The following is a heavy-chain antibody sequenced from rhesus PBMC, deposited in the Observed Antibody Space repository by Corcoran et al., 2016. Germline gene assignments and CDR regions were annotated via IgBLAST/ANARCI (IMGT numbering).Heavy chain of an antibody. CDR2: IGGSSGST. CDR3: ARAPGGWDFDY. D-gene: IGHD2-21*01. CDR1: GYSISSGYG. V-gene: IGHV4-127*01. J-gene: IGHJ4*01. Sequence: QVQLQESGPGLVKPSETLSLTCAVSGYSISSGYGWSWIRQPPGKGLEWIGYIGGSSGSTNHNPSIKSRVTISKDTSKNQFSRKLSSVTAAETAVYYCARAPGGWDFDYWGQGVLVTVSS.